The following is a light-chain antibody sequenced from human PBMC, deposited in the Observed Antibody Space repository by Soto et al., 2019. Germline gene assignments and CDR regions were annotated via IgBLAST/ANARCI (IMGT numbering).Light chain of an antibody. V-gene: IGKV3-20*01. CDR2: VAS. J-gene: IGKJ1*01. Sequence: EIVLTQSPGTLSLSPGERATLSSRASQSVSSSYLAWFQQKSGQAPRLLIYVASSSATGIPDRFSGSGSGTDFTLTISRLEPEDFAVYYCQQYGSYPVTFGRGTKVDIK. CDR3: QQYGSYPVT. CDR1: QSVSSSY.